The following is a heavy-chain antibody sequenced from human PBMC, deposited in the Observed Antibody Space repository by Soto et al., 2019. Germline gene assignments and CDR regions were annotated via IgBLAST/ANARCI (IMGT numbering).Heavy chain of an antibody. CDR3: ARAGIVQASYAMDV. D-gene: IGHD2-8*01. CDR2: IYHSGST. J-gene: IGHJ6*02. Sequence: PSETLSLTCTVSGGSIGGDSWSWIRQSPGKGLDFIGYIYHSGSTNYNPSLKSRVTISMDTSKNQFSLRLSSVTAADTAVYYCARAGIVQASYAMDVWGQATTVTVSS. V-gene: IGHV4-59*01. CDR1: GGSIGGDS.